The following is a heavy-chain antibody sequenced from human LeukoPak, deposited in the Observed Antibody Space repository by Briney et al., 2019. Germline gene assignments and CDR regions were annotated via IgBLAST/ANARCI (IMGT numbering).Heavy chain of an antibody. CDR1: GFTFSLYN. D-gene: IGHD6-19*01. Sequence: GGSLRLTCAASGFTFSLYNMNWVRQAPGKGLEWVSQISASETSIKYADSVRGRFTISRDNVKNSVYLQMNSLRAEDTAIYYCVRDNLENQWLERSYWGQGTLVTVSS. V-gene: IGHV3-48*03. J-gene: IGHJ4*02. CDR2: ISASETSI. CDR3: VRDNLENQWLERSY.